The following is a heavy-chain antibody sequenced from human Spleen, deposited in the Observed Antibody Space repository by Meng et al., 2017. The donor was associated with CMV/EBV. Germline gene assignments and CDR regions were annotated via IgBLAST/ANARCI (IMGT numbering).Heavy chain of an antibody. CDR3: ARGSSSGYWSTTYYFDY. CDR1: TFSSYA. D-gene: IGHD3-22*01. J-gene: IGHJ4*02. Sequence: TFSSYAISWVRQAPGQGLEWMGGIIPIFGTANYAQKFQGRVTITTDESTSTAYMELSSLRSEDTAVYYCARGSSSGYWSTTYYFDYWGQGTLVTVSS. V-gene: IGHV1-69*05. CDR2: IIPIFGTA.